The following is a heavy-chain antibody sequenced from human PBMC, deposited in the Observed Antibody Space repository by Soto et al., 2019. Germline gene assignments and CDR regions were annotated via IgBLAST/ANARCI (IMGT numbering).Heavy chain of an antibody. D-gene: IGHD3-16*02. CDR3: ARHVFQSELSFPINYFDY. CDR2: IYYSGST. Sequence: SETLSLTCTVSGGSISSYYWSWIRQPPGKGLEWIGYIYYSGSTNYNPSLKSRVTISVDTSKNQFSLKLSSVTAADTAVYYCARHVFQSELSFPINYFDYWGQGTLVTVSS. CDR1: GGSISSYY. J-gene: IGHJ4*02. V-gene: IGHV4-59*08.